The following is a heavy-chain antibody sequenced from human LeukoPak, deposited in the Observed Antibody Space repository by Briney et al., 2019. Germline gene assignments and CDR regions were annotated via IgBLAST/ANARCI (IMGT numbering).Heavy chain of an antibody. Sequence: GGSLRLSCAASGFTFSDYILDWVRQAPGKGLEWVGRIRRRTNRYTTEYAASVKDRFIISRDDSKNSLYLYMNSLKTEDSAVYHCTRDGGEGDNSAFDIWGQGTMVTVSS. CDR3: TRDGGEGDNSAFDI. CDR1: GFTFSDYI. CDR2: IRRRTNRYTT. V-gene: IGHV3-72*01. D-gene: IGHD3-16*01. J-gene: IGHJ3*02.